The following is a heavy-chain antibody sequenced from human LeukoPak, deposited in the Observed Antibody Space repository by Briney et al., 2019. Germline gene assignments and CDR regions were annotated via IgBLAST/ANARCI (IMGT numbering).Heavy chain of an antibody. J-gene: IGHJ3*02. D-gene: IGHD3-10*01. V-gene: IGHV4-59*01. CDR2: IYNSGGT. CDR1: GASIRSYD. CDR3: ARDRPAEKMSVWFGGPPAGLDPFDI. Sequence: SETLSLTCAVSGASIRSYDWSWIRQPPGKGLEWIGGIYNSGGTNDNPSLKSRVSISLDTSKNQFSLTLTPVTAADTAVYFCARDRPAEKMSVWFGGPPAGLDPFDIWGQGKMVIVSS.